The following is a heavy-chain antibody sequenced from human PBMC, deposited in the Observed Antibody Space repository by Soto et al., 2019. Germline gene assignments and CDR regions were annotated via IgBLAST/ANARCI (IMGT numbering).Heavy chain of an antibody. CDR1: GFTFSSYA. CDR2: ITGSGGST. D-gene: IGHD4-4*01. V-gene: IGHV3-23*01. J-gene: IGHJ5*02. CDR3: AKGTSRTTTASCFDP. Sequence: GGSLRLSCAASGFTFSSYAMSWVRQAPGKGLEWVSAITGSGGSTYYADSVKGRFTISRDNSKNTLYLQMNSLRAEDTAVYYCAKGTSRTTTASCFDPSGQGTLVTVSS.